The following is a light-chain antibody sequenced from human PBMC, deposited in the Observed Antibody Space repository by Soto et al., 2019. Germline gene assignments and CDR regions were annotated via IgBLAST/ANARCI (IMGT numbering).Light chain of an antibody. Sequence: DFQMTQSPSSLSASVGDRVTITCRASQSISSYLNWYQQKPGKAPKLLIYAASSLQSGVPSRFSGSGSGTDFTLTISCLQPEDFATYYCQQSYSTPRTFGQGTKVEIK. CDR3: QQSYSTPRT. CDR1: QSISSY. CDR2: AAS. V-gene: IGKV1-39*01. J-gene: IGKJ1*01.